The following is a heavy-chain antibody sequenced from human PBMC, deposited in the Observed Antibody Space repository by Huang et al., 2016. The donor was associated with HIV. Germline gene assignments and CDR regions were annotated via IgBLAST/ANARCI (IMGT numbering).Heavy chain of an antibody. J-gene: IGHJ4*02. CDR2: ISAHKCDT. Sequence: QVHLVQSGPEVKKPGASLKVSCKASGYTFTSFGISGVRQAPGQGLEWMGSISAHKCDTNYAQKFRVRVTMTTDTSTRTAHMELRSLRSDDSAVYYCVVDDTSGYFSSDYWGQGTLVTVSS. V-gene: IGHV1-18*04. CDR1: GYTFTSFG. CDR3: VVDDTSGYFSSDY. D-gene: IGHD3-22*01.